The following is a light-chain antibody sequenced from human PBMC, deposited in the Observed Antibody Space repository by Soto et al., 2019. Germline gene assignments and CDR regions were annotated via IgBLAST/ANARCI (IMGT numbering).Light chain of an antibody. CDR2: WAS. J-gene: IGKJ5*01. V-gene: IGKV4-1*01. CDR1: QSVLYSSTGRNY. CDR3: QQHHSTPLT. Sequence: DIVMTQSPDSLALSLGERATINCKSSQSVLYSSTGRNYLVWYQQKAGQPPKLLIYWASTRESGVPDRFSGRGSGTDFTLTISNLQAEDVAVYYCQQHHSTPLTFGQGTRLEIK.